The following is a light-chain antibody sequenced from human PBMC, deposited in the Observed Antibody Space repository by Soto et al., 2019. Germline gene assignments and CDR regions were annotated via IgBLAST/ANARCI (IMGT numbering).Light chain of an antibody. CDR2: DAS. CDR3: QQYSSYST. J-gene: IGKJ1*01. CDR1: QSISNW. Sequence: DIQMTQSPSSLSASVGDRVTITCRASQSISNWLAWYQQKPGKAPKLLIYDASTLESGVPSRFSGGGFGTDFTLTIRSLQPDDFATYYCQQYSSYSTFGQGTKVEMK. V-gene: IGKV1-5*01.